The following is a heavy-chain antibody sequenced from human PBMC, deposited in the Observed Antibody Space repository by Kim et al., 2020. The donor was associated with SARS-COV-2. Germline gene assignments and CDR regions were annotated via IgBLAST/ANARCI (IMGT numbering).Heavy chain of an antibody. CDR2: IWYDGSNK. CDR1: GFTFSSYG. Sequence: GGSLRLSCAASGFTFSSYGMHWVRQAPGKGLEWVAVIWYDGSNKYYADSVKRRFTISRDNSKNTLYLQMNSLRAEDTAVYYCARDKGPYDSSVDYWGQGTLVTVSS. CDR3: ARDKGPYDSSVDY. V-gene: IGHV3-33*01. J-gene: IGHJ4*02. D-gene: IGHD3-22*01.